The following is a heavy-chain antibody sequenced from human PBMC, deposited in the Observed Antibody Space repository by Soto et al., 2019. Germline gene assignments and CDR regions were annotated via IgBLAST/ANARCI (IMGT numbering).Heavy chain of an antibody. D-gene: IGHD3-9*01. CDR3: ARYYDILTGQNYYYGMDV. CDR2: IIPIFGTA. V-gene: IGHV1-69*13. Sequence: ASVKISCKASGGTFSSYAISWVRQAPGQGLEWMGGIIPIFGTANYAQKFQGRVTITADESTSTAYMELSSLRSEDTAVYYCARYYDILTGQNYYYGMDVWGQGTTVTVSS. CDR1: GGTFSSYA. J-gene: IGHJ6*02.